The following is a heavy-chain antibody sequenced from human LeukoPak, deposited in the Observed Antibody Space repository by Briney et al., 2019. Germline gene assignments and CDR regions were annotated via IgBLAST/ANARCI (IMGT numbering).Heavy chain of an antibody. Sequence: GGSLRLSCAASGFTFDDYAMPWVRQAPGKGLEWVSGISWNSGSIGYADSVKGRFTISRDNAKNSLYLQMNSLRAEDTALYYCAKDIRGSLASPFDYWGQGTLVTVSS. D-gene: IGHD2-15*01. J-gene: IGHJ4*02. CDR1: GFTFDDYA. CDR2: ISWNSGSI. V-gene: IGHV3-9*01. CDR3: AKDIRGSLASPFDY.